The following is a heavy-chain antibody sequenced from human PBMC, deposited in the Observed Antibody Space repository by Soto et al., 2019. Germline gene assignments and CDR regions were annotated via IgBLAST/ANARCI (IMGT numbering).Heavy chain of an antibody. D-gene: IGHD4-17*01. CDR1: GFTFSSYS. CDR2: ISSSSSYI. Sequence: GGSLRLSCAASGFTFSSYSMNWVRQAPGKGLEWVSSISSSSSYIYYADSVKGRFTISRDNAKNSLYLQMNSLRAEDTAVYYCARDHKGGGHKYGDYSRDLYYYYYGMDVWGQGTTVTVSS. J-gene: IGHJ6*02. CDR3: ARDHKGGGHKYGDYSRDLYYYYYGMDV. V-gene: IGHV3-21*01.